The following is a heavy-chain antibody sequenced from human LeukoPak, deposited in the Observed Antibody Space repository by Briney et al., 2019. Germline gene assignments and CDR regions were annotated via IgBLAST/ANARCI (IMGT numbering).Heavy chain of an antibody. CDR2: IDPSSGDT. J-gene: IGHJ5*02. D-gene: IGHD3-10*01. CDR3: TRSQFYYGAGSLGFDP. CDR1: RYSFTGHY. V-gene: IGHV1-2*02. Sequence: ASVKVSCKAFRYSFTGHYIHWLRQAPGQGLEWMGYIDPSSGDTNCAQKFQARATMTRDTSVSTAYMELSRLTSDDTAIYFCTRSQFYYGAGSLGFDPWGQGTLVTVSS.